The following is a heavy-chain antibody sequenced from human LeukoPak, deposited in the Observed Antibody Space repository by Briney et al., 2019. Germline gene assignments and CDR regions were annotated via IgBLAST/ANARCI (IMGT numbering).Heavy chain of an antibody. CDR1: GDSVSSNSAA. Sequence: SQTLSLTCAISGDSVSSNSAAWNWIRQSPSRGLEWLGRTYYRSKWYNDYAVSVKSRITINPDTSKNQFSLQLNSVTPEDTAVYYCARAQAAYYYDSSGYSPYYYYYYYYMDVWGKGTTVTVSS. V-gene: IGHV6-1*01. CDR3: ARAQAAYYYDSSGYSPYYYYYYYYMDV. CDR2: TYYRSKWYN. D-gene: IGHD3-22*01. J-gene: IGHJ6*03.